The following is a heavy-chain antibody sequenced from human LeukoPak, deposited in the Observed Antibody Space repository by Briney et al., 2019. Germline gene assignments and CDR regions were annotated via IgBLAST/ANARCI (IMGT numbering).Heavy chain of an antibody. CDR2: FDPEDGET. J-gene: IGHJ2*01. Sequence: ASVKVSCKVSGYTLTELSMHWVRQAPGKGLEWMGGFDPEDGETIYAQKFQGRVTMTEDTSTDTAYMELSSLRSEDTAVYYCATARITMGSSYWYFDLWGRGTLVTVSS. V-gene: IGHV1-24*01. CDR1: GYTLTELS. D-gene: IGHD3-10*01. CDR3: ATARITMGSSYWYFDL.